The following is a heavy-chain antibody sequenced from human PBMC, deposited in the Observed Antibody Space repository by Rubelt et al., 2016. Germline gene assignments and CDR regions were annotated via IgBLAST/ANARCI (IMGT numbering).Heavy chain of an antibody. Sequence: EVQLVESGGGLVQPGGSLRLSCAASRFTFSSYWMSWVRQAPGKGLEWVANIKQDGSEKYYVDSVKGRFTISKDNSKNTVYMQMNSLGAEDAAVYYCARGTNYYDGSGSIDYWGQGTLGTVSS. V-gene: IGHV3-7*02. D-gene: IGHD3-22*01. CDR3: ARGTNYYDGSGSIDY. J-gene: IGHJ4*02. CDR2: IKQDGSEK. CDR1: RFTFSSYW.